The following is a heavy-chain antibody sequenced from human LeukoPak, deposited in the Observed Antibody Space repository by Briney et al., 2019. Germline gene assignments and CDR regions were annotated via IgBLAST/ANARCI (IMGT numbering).Heavy chain of an antibody. Sequence: PGGSLRLSCAASGFTFSSYAMTWVRQAPGKGLEGVSVIYSGGSTYYADSVKGRFTISRHNSKNTLYLQMNSLRAEDTAVYYCAKGIAAQAYFDYWGQGTLVTVSS. CDR1: GFTFSSYA. CDR2: IYSGGST. V-gene: IGHV3-53*04. J-gene: IGHJ4*02. D-gene: IGHD6-6*01. CDR3: AKGIAAQAYFDY.